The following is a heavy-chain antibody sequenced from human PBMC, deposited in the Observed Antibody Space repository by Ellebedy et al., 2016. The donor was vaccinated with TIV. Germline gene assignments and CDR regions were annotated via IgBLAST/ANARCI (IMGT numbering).Heavy chain of an antibody. CDR2: IIPILGIA. V-gene: IGHV1-69*04. CDR3: AREVHGVSSGYGY. D-gene: IGHD3-22*01. Sequence: AASVKVSCKASGGTFSSYAISWVRQAPGQGLEWMGRIIPILGIANYAQKFQGRVTITADKSTSTAYMELSSLRSEDTAVYYCAREVHGVSSGYGYWGQGTLVTVSS. CDR1: GGTFSSYA. J-gene: IGHJ4*02.